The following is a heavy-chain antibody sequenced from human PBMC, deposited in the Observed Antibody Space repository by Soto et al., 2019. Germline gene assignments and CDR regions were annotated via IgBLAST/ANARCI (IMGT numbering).Heavy chain of an antibody. Sequence: SETLSLTCAVYGGSLSGYYWSWIRQPPGKGLEWIGEINHSGSTNYNPSLKSRVTISVDTSKNQFSLKLSSVTAADTAVYYCARGRGLYYYYYMDVWGKGTTVTVSS. CDR1: GGSLSGYY. D-gene: IGHD3-10*01. V-gene: IGHV4-34*01. CDR3: ARGRGLYYYYYMDV. CDR2: INHSGST. J-gene: IGHJ6*03.